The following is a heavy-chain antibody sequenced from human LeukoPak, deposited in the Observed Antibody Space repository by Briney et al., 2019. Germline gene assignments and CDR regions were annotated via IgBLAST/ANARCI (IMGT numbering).Heavy chain of an antibody. CDR3: ARGGPPGYYYDYYMDV. J-gene: IGHJ6*03. CDR2: IYYSGSA. Sequence: SETLSLTCTVSGGPISSHQWSWIRQPPGKGLEWIGNIYYSGSANYNPSLKSRVIISVDTSKNQFSLKMSSVTAADTAVYFCARGGPPGYYYDYYMDVWGKGTTVTISS. V-gene: IGHV4-59*11. CDR1: GGPISSHQ.